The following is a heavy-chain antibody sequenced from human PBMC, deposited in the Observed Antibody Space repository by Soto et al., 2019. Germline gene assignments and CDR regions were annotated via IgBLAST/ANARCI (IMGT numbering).Heavy chain of an antibody. V-gene: IGHV4-34*01. CDR2: INHSGST. Sequence: PSETLSLTCAVYGGSFSGYYWSWIRQPPGKGLEWIGEINHSGSTNYNPSLKSRVTISVDTSKNQFSLKLSSVTAADTAVYYCASSAPPNWGLYYFDYWGQGTLVTVSS. CDR1: GGSFSGYY. J-gene: IGHJ4*02. CDR3: ASSAPPNWGLYYFDY. D-gene: IGHD7-27*01.